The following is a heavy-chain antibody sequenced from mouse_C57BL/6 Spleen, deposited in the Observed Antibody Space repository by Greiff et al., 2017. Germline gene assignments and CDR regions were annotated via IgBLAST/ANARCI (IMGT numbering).Heavy chain of an antibody. V-gene: IGHV1-54*01. J-gene: IGHJ4*01. CDR3: ARTYYGNPYYAMDY. CDR2: INPGSGGT. D-gene: IGHD2-10*01. CDR1: GYAFTNYL. Sequence: VQRVESGAELVRPGTSVKVSCKASGYAFTNYLIEWVKQRPGQGLEWIGVINPGSGGTNYNEKFKGKAALTADKSSSTAYMQLSSLTSEDSAVYFCARTYYGNPYYAMDYWGQGTSVTVSS.